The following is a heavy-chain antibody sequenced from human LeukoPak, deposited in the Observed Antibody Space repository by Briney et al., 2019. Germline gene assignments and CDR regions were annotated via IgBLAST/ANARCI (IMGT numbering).Heavy chain of an antibody. CDR1: GFIFNNYW. Sequence: SGGSLRLSCAASGFIFNNYWMHWVRQAPGKGLVWVSRINSDGSSRNYADSVKGRFTISRDNAKNSVYLQMNSLRAEDTAVYFCASLWELTMAWGQGTLVTVSS. J-gene: IGHJ5*02. CDR2: INSDGSSR. CDR3: ASLWELTMA. V-gene: IGHV3-74*01. D-gene: IGHD3-16*01.